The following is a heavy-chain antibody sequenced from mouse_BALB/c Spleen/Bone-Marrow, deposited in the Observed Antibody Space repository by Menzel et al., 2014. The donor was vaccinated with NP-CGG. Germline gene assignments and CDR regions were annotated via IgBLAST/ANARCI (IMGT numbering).Heavy chain of an antibody. J-gene: IGHJ4*01. CDR1: GFTFSSYG. CDR2: INSNGGST. V-gene: IGHV5-6-3*01. CDR3: ARDYYGSSYAMDY. D-gene: IGHD1-1*01. Sequence: EVQRVESGGGLVQPGGSLKLSCAASGFTFSSYGMSWVRQTPDKRLELVATINSNGGSTYYPDSVKGRFTISRDNAKNTLYPQMSSLKSEDTAMYYCARDYYGSSYAMDYWGQGTSVTVSS.